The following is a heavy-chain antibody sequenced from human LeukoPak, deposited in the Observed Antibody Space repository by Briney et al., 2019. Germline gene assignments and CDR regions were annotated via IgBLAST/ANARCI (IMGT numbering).Heavy chain of an antibody. J-gene: IGHJ3*02. CDR1: GFTFDDYA. Sequence: GRSLRLSCAASGFTFDDYAMHWVRQAPGKGLEWVSGISWNSGSIGYADSVKGRFTISRDNAKNSLYLQMNSLRAEDMALYYCAKPSGEQLANDAFDIWGQGTIVTVSS. V-gene: IGHV3-9*03. CDR3: AKPSGEQLANDAFDI. CDR2: ISWNSGSI. D-gene: IGHD6-13*01.